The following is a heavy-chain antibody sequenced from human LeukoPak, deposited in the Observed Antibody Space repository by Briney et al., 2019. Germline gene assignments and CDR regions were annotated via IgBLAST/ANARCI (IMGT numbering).Heavy chain of an antibody. J-gene: IGHJ4*02. D-gene: IGHD6-19*01. V-gene: IGHV4-34*01. Sequence: SETLSLTCDVSGVPFSNYYWSWVRQSPRQGLEWIGEINHSGYTNYNPSLKSRVTMSIDTSKNQFSLILTSVTAADAGVYYCTRAVAGHPDWGQGTLVTVSS. CDR1: GVPFSNYY. CDR3: TRAVAGHPD. CDR2: INHSGYT.